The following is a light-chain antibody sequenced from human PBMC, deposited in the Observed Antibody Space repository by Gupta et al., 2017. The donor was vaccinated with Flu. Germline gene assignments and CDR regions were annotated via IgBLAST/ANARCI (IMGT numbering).Light chain of an antibody. CDR2: KAS. V-gene: IGKV1-5*03. CDR1: QSIIIW. J-gene: IGKJ1*01. Sequence: DIQLTQSPPTLSASVGDRVTITCRPSQSIIIWLAWYQQKPGKAHKLLIYKASSVESGVPSRFSGSGSGTEFTLTISRLQHDDFATYYCQHYNSYWTFGQGTKVEIK. CDR3: QHYNSYWT.